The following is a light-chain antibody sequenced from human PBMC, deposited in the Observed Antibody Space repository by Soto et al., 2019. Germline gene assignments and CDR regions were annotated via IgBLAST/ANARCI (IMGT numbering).Light chain of an antibody. V-gene: IGKV1-5*01. CDR3: QQYNSYWT. Sequence: QVTQSPSTLSASVGDRVTITCRASQSISSWLAWYQQKPGKAPKLLIYDASSLESGVPSRFSGSGSGTEFTLTISSLQPDDFATYYCQQYNSYWTFGQGTKVDIK. CDR1: QSISSW. J-gene: IGKJ1*01. CDR2: DAS.